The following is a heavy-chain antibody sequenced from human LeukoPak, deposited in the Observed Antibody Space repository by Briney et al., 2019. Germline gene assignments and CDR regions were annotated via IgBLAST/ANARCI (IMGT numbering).Heavy chain of an antibody. D-gene: IGHD4-17*01. CDR3: ARASDDFGDCGFDY. J-gene: IGHJ4*02. V-gene: IGHV4-4*07. Sequence: SETLSLTCTVSGGSISNYYWNWIRQPAGKEVEWIGRIYTSGSTNYNPSLKSRLTMSMDKCKNQFSLRLSSVTAADTAVYYCARASDDFGDCGFDYWGQGTLVTVSS. CDR2: IYTSGST. CDR1: GGSISNYY.